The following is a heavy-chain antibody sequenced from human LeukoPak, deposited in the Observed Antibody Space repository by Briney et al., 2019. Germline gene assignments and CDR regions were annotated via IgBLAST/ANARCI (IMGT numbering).Heavy chain of an antibody. V-gene: IGHV3-23*01. D-gene: IGHD6-19*01. J-gene: IGHJ4*02. Sequence: GGSLRLSCAASGLTFSNHAMSWVRQAPGKGLEWVSGISGSGDSTYYADSVKGRFTISRDNSKNTLYLQMNSLRAEDTAVYYCAKRLYSSGGDYFDYWGQGTLLTVSS. CDR1: GLTFSNHA. CDR3: AKRLYSSGGDYFDY. CDR2: ISGSGDST.